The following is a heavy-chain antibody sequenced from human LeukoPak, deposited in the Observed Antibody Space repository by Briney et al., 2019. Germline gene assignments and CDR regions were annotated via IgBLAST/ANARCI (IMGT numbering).Heavy chain of an antibody. Sequence: PGGSLRLSCAASGFTFSDYYISLIRQAPGKGLEWVSYISSSGSTIYYADSVKGRFTISRDNAKNSLYLQMNSLRAEDTAVYYCARDHPLPHPDYWGQGTLVTVSS. J-gene: IGHJ4*02. CDR3: ARDHPLPHPDY. CDR1: GFTFSDYY. V-gene: IGHV3-11*01. D-gene: IGHD1-26*01. CDR2: ISSSGSTI.